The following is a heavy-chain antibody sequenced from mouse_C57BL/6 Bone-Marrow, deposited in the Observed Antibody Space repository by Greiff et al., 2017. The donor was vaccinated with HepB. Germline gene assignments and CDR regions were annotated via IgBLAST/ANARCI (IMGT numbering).Heavy chain of an antibody. Sequence: EVKLVESGPELVKPGASVKIPCKASGYTFTDYNMDWVKQSHGKSLEWIGDINPNNGGTIYNQKFKGKATLTVDKSSSTAYMELRSLTSEDTAVYYCARGGDKDYAFAYWGQGTLVTVSA. D-gene: IGHD2-4*01. CDR2: INPNNGGT. CDR3: ARGGDKDYAFAY. J-gene: IGHJ3*01. CDR1: GYTFTDYN. V-gene: IGHV1-18*01.